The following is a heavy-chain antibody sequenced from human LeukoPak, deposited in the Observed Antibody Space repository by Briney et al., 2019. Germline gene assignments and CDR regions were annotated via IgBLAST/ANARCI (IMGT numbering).Heavy chain of an antibody. D-gene: IGHD6-13*01. CDR3: ARDSLSSSWSSGRYNWFDP. CDR1: GGSISSSSYY. J-gene: IGHJ5*02. CDR2: IYHSGST. Sequence: SETLSLTCTVSGGSISSSSYYWGWIRQPPGKGLEWIGSIYHSGSTYHNPSLKSRVTISVDTSKNQFSLKLSSVTAADTAVYYCARDSLSSSWSSGRYNWFDPWGQGTLVTVSS. V-gene: IGHV4-39*07.